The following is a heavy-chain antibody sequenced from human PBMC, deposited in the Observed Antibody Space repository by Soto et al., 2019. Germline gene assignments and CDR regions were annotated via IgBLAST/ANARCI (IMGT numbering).Heavy chain of an antibody. CDR1: VFSINTGGVG. D-gene: IGHD2-8*01. Sequence: QIILMESGPTLVKPTETLTLTCTLSVFSINTGGVGVGWIRQPPGKAPEWLALLYWNDDEWYSPSLRYRLSVTKDTGKKQVVLTLTHMNPADTGTYYFAQRRALSTNLLFDRWGEGDPGTGSS. J-gene: IGHJ4*02. CDR2: LYWNDDE. CDR3: AQRRALSTNLLFDR. V-gene: IGHV2-5*01.